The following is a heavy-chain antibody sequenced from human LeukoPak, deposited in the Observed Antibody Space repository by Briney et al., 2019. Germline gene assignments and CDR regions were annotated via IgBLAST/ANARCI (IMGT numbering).Heavy chain of an antibody. D-gene: IGHD2-15*01. CDR3: AKDFTVVVVEYYFDY. CDR1: GFTFSNYA. Sequence: GGSLRLSCAAAGFTFSNYAMSWDRQAPGKGLEWFSTISNSDYNTYYTDSVKGRFTISRDNSKNTLYLQMNSLRAEDTAVYYCAKDFTVVVVEYYFDYWGQGTLVTVSS. V-gene: IGHV3-23*01. J-gene: IGHJ4*02. CDR2: ISNSDYNT.